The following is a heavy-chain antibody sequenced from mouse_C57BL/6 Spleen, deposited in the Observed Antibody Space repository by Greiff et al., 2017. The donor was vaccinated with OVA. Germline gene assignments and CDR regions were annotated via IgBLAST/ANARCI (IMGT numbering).Heavy chain of an antibody. CDR2: IYPGDGDT. V-gene: IGHV1-82*01. Sequence: VQLQESGPELVKPGASVKISCKASGYAFSSSWMNWVKQRPGTGLEWIGRIYPGDGDTNYNGKFTGKATLTADKSSSTSYMTLSSLTSEDSAVDCCASNYDYAMDYWGQGTSVTVSS. J-gene: IGHJ4*01. CDR1: GYAFSSSW. CDR3: ASNYDYAMDY. D-gene: IGHD2-1*01.